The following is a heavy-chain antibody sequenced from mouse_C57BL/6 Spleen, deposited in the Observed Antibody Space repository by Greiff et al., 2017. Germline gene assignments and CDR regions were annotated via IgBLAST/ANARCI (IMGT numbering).Heavy chain of an antibody. Sequence: VKVVESGAELVRPGASVTLSCKASGYTFTDYEMHWVKQTPVHGLEWIGAIDPETGGTAYNQKFKGKAILTADKSSSTAYMELRSLTSEDSAVYYCTRRDYGSSHGYFDVWGTGTTVTVSS. V-gene: IGHV1-15*01. D-gene: IGHD1-1*01. CDR2: IDPETGGT. CDR1: GYTFTDYE. CDR3: TRRDYGSSHGYFDV. J-gene: IGHJ1*03.